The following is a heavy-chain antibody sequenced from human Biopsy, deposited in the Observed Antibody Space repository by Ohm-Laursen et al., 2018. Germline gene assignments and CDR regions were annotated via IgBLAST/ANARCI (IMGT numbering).Heavy chain of an antibody. CDR3: TRAEAGSGSLLYFDY. V-gene: IGHV3-74*01. Sequence: LSLTCAAPEFIFSSFWMYWVRQAPGKGLVWVSRINSDGSSTNYADAVKGRFTISRDNAKNTVFLQMNSLRAEDTAVYYCTRAEAGSGSLLYFDYWGQGTLVTVSS. D-gene: IGHD3-10*01. CDR2: INSDGSST. CDR1: EFIFSSFW. J-gene: IGHJ4*02.